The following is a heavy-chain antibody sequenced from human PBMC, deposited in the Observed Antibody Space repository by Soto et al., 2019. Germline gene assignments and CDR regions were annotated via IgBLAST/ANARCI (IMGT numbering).Heavy chain of an antibody. V-gene: IGHV1-3*01. Sequence: PSVKVSCKASGYYFSNNVMHWVRQAPGQRLEWVGRINAGNGNTKYSQKFQGRVTITRDTSATTLYMELSSLRFEDTAVYYCARDQDTYGYGVFAYWGQGTLVTVSS. D-gene: IGHD5-18*01. J-gene: IGHJ4*01. CDR2: INAGNGNT. CDR1: GYYFSNNV. CDR3: ARDQDTYGYGVFAY.